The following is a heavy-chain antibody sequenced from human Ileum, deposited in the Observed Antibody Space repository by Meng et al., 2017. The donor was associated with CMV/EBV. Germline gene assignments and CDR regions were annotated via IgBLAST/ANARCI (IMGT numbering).Heavy chain of an antibody. V-gene: IGHV3-23*01. D-gene: IGHD3-16*02. CDR2: ISGSGGST. J-gene: IGHJ4*02. Sequence: FRFSHYAMNWVRQAPGKGLEWVSGISGSGGSTYYADSVKGRFTISRDNSKNTLYLQMNSLRAEDTAVYYCAEVPYDYVWGSYRTLYYWGQGTLVTVSS. CDR3: AEVPYDYVWGSYRTLYY. CDR1: FRFSHYA.